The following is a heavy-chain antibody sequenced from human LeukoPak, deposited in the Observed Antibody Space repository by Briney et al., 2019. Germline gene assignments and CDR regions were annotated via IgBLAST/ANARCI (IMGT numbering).Heavy chain of an antibody. D-gene: IGHD3-22*01. Sequence: PSETLSLTCTVSGGSISSYYWSWIRQPPGKGLEWIGSIYYSGSTSYNPSLKSRVAISADTSKNQFSLKLSSVTAADTAVYYCARVRGRGYSYLDYWGQGTLVTVSS. CDR1: GGSISSYY. CDR3: ARVRGRGYSYLDY. J-gene: IGHJ4*02. V-gene: IGHV4-59*05. CDR2: IYYSGST.